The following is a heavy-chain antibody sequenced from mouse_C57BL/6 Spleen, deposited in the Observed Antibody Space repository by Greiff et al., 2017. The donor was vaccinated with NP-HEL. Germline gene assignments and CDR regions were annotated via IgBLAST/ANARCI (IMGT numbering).Heavy chain of an antibody. CDR2: INPSSGYT. CDR3: ARGDYYGSSPSWFAY. J-gene: IGHJ3*01. CDR1: GYTFTSYT. D-gene: IGHD1-1*01. Sequence: VQLQQSGAELARPGASVKMSCKASGYTFTSYTMHWVKQRPGQGLEWIGYINPSSGYTKYNQKFKDKATLTADTSSSTAYMQLSSLTSEDSAVYYCARGDYYGSSPSWFAYWGQGTLVTVSA. V-gene: IGHV1-4*01.